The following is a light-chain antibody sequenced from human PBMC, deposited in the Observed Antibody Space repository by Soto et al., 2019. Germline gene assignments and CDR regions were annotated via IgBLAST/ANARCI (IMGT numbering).Light chain of an antibody. CDR2: EVS. V-gene: IGLV2-14*01. CDR3: SSYTSSTTLV. CDR1: NSDVGGYNY. J-gene: IGLJ3*02. Sequence: QSALTQPASVSGPPGQSITISCTGSNSDVGGYNYVSWYQQHPGKTPKLMIYEVSNRPSGVSNRFSGSKSGNTASLTISGLQAEDEADYYCSSYTSSTTLVFGGGTKVTVL.